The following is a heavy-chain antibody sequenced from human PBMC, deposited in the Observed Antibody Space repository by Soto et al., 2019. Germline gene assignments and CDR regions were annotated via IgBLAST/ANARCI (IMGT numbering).Heavy chain of an antibody. CDR2: INHSGST. CDR1: GGSFIGYY. J-gene: IGHJ4*02. Sequence: SETLSLTCAVYGGSFIGYYWSWIRQPPWKGLEWIGEINHSGSTNYNPSLKSRVTISVDTSKNQFSLKLSSVTAADTAVYYCARDHTYSSSSFNYWGQGTLVT. D-gene: IGHD6-6*01. V-gene: IGHV4-34*01. CDR3: ARDHTYSSSSFNY.